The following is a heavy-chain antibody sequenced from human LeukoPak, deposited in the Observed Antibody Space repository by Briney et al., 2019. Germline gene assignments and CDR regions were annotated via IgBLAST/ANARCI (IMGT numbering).Heavy chain of an antibody. CDR1: LGSISSYY. J-gene: IGHJ4*02. Sequence: PSETLSLTCTLSLGSISSYYWSWIRQPPGKGLEWIGYIYYSGSTNYNPSLKSRVTISVDTSKNQFSLKLSSVTAADTAVYYCARAPKLRFLEWLLLDYWGQGTLVTVSS. D-gene: IGHD3-3*01. CDR3: ARAPKLRFLEWLLLDY. CDR2: IYYSGST. V-gene: IGHV4-59*01.